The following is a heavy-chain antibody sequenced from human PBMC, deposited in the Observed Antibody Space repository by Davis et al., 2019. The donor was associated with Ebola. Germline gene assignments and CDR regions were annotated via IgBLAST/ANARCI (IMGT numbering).Heavy chain of an antibody. CDR1: GFTFSSYA. V-gene: IGHV3-21*01. D-gene: IGHD3-3*01. CDR3: ARGGRILEWLLNGMDV. Sequence: PGGSLRLSCAASGFTFSSYAMSWVRQAPGKGLEWVSSISSSSSYIYYADSVKGRFTISRDNAKNSLYLQMNSLRDEDTAVYYCARGGRILEWLLNGMDVWGKGTTVTVSS. J-gene: IGHJ6*04. CDR2: ISSSSSYI.